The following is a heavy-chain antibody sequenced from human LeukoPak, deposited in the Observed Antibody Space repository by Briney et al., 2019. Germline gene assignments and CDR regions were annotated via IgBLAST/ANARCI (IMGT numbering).Heavy chain of an antibody. CDR3: ATALPFGELLVSGAFDI. D-gene: IGHD3-10*01. Sequence: NPSETLSLTCAVSGGSISSSNWWSWVRQPPGKGLEWIGEIHHSGSTNYNPSLKSRVTISVDKSKNQFSLKLSSVTAADTAVYYCATALPFGELLVSGAFDIWGQGTMVTVSS. CDR1: GGSISSSNW. J-gene: IGHJ3*02. V-gene: IGHV4-4*02. CDR2: IHHSGST.